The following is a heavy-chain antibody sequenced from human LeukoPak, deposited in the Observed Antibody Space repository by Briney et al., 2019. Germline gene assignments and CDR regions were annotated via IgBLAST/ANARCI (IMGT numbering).Heavy chain of an antibody. CDR1: GRSINRYY. V-gene: IGHV4-59*08. CDR2: IYYSGST. J-gene: IGHJ4*02. Sequence: SVTLSLTCTVSGRSINRYYGSWIRQPPGKGLEWIVYIYYSGSTNYNPFLKSRVNILVEQPKNQFSFKMSYVNTADTAVYYCARTYSSSWIDYWGQGTLVTVSS. D-gene: IGHD6-13*01. CDR3: ARTYSSSWIDY.